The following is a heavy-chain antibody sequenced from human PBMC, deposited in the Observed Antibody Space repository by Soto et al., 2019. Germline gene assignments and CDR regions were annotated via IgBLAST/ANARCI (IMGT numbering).Heavy chain of an antibody. J-gene: IGHJ4*02. CDR1: GYTFNSYG. V-gene: IGHV1-18*01. CDR3: ARDSPPVDY. CDR2: IRAYNGNK. Sequence: QVQLVQSGAEVKKPGASVKVSCKASGYTFNSYGISWGRQAPGQGLEWMGWIRAYNGNKKYAQTLQGRVTMTTYTSTSTAYMELRSLRSDDTAVYYCARDSPPVDYWGQGTLVTVSS.